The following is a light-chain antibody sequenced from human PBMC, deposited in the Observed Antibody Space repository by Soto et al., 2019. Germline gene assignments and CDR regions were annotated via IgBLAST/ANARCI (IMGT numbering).Light chain of an antibody. CDR3: QQYNNWPQT. CDR1: QSISDT. V-gene: IGKV3D-15*01. J-gene: IGKJ1*01. CDR2: DAS. Sequence: EIVMTQSPATLSVSPGGRATLSCRASQSISDTLAWYQQKPGQAPRLLIYDASSRATGIPDRFSGSGSGTDFTLTISSLEPEDFAEYHCQQYNNWPQTFGQGTKVDNK.